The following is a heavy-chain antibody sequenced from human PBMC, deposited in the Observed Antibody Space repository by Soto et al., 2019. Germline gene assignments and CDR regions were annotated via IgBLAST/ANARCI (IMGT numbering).Heavy chain of an antibody. CDR2: IYFSGST. CDR1: GGSISSGGYY. J-gene: IGHJ5*02. V-gene: IGHV4-31*03. CDR3: ARGRTSFDP. D-gene: IGHD2-8*01. Sequence: QVHLQESGPGLVKPSQTLSLTCSVSGGSISSGGYYWSWIRQHPGEGLDWIGHIYFSGSTYYNPSLKSRITISVDTSKNQFSLRLNSVTAADTAVYYCARGRTSFDPWGQGTLVTVSS.